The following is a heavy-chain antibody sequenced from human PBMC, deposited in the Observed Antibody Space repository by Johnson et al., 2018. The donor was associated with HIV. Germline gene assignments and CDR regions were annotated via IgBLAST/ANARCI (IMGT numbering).Heavy chain of an antibody. CDR1: GFTFEDYG. CDR2: INWNGGST. J-gene: IGHJ3*01. D-gene: IGHD3-22*01. Sequence: VQLVESGGGVARPGGSLRLSCAASGFTFEDYGMSWVRQAPGKGLEWVSGINWNGGSTGYADYVKGRFTISRDNAKKFLYLQMNSLRAEDTAIYYCAKGHSSGYPKDAFDVWGRGTIVTVSS. V-gene: IGHV3-20*04. CDR3: AKGHSSGYPKDAFDV.